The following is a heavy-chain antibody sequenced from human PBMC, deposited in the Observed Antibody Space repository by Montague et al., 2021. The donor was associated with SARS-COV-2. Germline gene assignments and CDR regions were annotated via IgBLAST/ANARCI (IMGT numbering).Heavy chain of an antibody. CDR3: ARGPYSSDQLFHYYYGMDV. CDR2: ISSSSSYI. D-gene: IGHD6-19*01. Sequence: SLRLSCAASGFTFSSYSMNWARQAPGKGLEWVSSISSSSSYIYXXXSXXXRFXISRDNAKNSLYLQMNSLRAEDTAVYYCARGPYSSDQLFHYYYGMDVWGQGTTVTVSS. CDR1: GFTFSSYS. V-gene: IGHV3-21*01. J-gene: IGHJ6*02.